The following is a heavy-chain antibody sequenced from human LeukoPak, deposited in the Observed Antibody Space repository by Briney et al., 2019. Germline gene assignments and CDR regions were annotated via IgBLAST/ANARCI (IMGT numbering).Heavy chain of an antibody. CDR3: ARVEGGLYSSSSKYFFQH. D-gene: IGHD6-13*01. CDR1: GYTFGNYY. J-gene: IGHJ1*01. V-gene: IGHV1-46*01. CDR2: INASGGSA. Sequence: ASVKVSCKASGYTFGNYYMHWVRQAPGQGLEWMGIINASGGSATYAQKFQGRVTMTRDTSTSTVYMELSSLRSEDTAVYYCARVEGGLYSSSSKYFFQHWGQGTLVTVSS.